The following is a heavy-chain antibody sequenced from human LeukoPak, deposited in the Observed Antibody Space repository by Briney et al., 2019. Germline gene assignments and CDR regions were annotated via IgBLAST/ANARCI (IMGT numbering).Heavy chain of an antibody. V-gene: IGHV3-33*01. CDR3: ARGAGGWYEGVHFDN. CDR2: IWYDGGNE. D-gene: IGHD6-19*01. Sequence: GRSLTLSCAASGFTFSGFGMHWVRQAPGKGLELVAGIWYDGGNEFYEDSVKGRFTISRDKSNHTLSLQMNSLRIEDTAIYYCARGAGGWYEGVHFDNWGQGTPVTVTS. CDR1: GFTFSGFG. J-gene: IGHJ4*02.